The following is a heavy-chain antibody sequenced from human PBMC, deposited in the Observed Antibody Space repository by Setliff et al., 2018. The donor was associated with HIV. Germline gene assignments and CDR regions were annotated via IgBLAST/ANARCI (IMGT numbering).Heavy chain of an antibody. CDR3: ARKLQPGYGMDV. CDR1: GFAFSNYG. Sequence: GGSLRLSCEISGFAFSNYGMHWVRQAPGKGLEWVANIGQDGSEKNYVDSVKGRFTISRDNAKNSMDLQMNSLRAEDTAIYYCARKLQPGYGMDVWGQGTTVTVSS. J-gene: IGHJ6*02. V-gene: IGHV3-7*01. D-gene: IGHD5-18*01. CDR2: IGQDGSEK.